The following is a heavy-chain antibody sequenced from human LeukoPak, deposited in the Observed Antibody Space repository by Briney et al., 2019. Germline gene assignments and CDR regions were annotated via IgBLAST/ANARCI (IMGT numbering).Heavy chain of an antibody. J-gene: IGHJ4*02. CDR3: AKGGLAGRPDY. CDR1: GFTFTNYA. Sequence: TGGSLRLSCAASGFTFTNYAMSWVRQAPGKGLEWVSAISGSGGSTYYADSVRGRFTISRDNSKNTLYLQMNSLRAEDTAVYYCAKGGLAGRPDYWGQGTLVTVSS. CDR2: ISGSGGST. V-gene: IGHV3-23*01. D-gene: IGHD6-25*01.